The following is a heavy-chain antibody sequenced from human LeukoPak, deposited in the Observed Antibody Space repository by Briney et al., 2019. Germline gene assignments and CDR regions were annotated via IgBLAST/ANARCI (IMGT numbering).Heavy chain of an antibody. V-gene: IGHV4-59*01. CDR3: AREGYSYAHYYYYYMDV. CDR1: GGSISSYY. CDR2: IYYSGST. Sequence: SETLSLTCTVSGGSISSYYWSWIRQPPGKGLEWIGYIYYSGSTNYNPSLKSRVTISVDTSKNQFSLKLSSVTAADTAVYYCAREGYSYAHYYYYYMDVWGIGTTVTVSS. D-gene: IGHD5-18*01. J-gene: IGHJ6*03.